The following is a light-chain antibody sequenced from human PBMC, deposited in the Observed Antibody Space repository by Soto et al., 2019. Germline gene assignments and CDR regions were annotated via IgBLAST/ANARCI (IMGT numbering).Light chain of an antibody. J-gene: IGLJ3*02. Sequence: QAVVTQPRSVSGSPGQSVTISCTGTSSDVGGYNYVSWYQQYPGKAPKFMIYDVNKRPSGVPDRFSGSKSGNTASLTISGLQAEDEADYYCCSYTDSYTWVFGGGTKVTVL. CDR1: SSDVGGYNY. CDR3: CSYTDSYTWV. V-gene: IGLV2-11*01. CDR2: DVN.